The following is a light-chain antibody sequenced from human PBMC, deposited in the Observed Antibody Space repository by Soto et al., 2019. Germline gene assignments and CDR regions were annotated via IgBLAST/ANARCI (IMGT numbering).Light chain of an antibody. J-gene: IGLJ2*01. CDR3: GTWDSSLSAVL. CDR1: RSNIGNNY. Sequence: QSVLTQPPSVSAAPGQKVPLSCSGRRSNIGNNYVSWYQQLPGTAPKLLIYDSNKRPSGIPDRFSGSKSGTSATLGITGLQTGDEADYYCGTWDSSLSAVLFGGGTKLTVL. CDR2: DSN. V-gene: IGLV1-51*01.